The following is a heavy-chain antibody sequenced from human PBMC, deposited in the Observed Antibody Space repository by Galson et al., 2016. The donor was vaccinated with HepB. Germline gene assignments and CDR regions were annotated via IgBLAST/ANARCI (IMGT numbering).Heavy chain of an antibody. CDR2: MFYSGTT. CDR3: ARHGYYSYAAFDI. D-gene: IGHD3-22*01. Sequence: SETLSLTCTVSGGSISGYYWSCIRQPPGKGLEWIGNMFYSGTTNHNPSLKSRVTISVDTSKSQFSLKLSSVTAADTAIYYCARHGYYSYAAFDIWGQGTMVTVSS. V-gene: IGHV4-59*08. CDR1: GGSISGYY. J-gene: IGHJ3*02.